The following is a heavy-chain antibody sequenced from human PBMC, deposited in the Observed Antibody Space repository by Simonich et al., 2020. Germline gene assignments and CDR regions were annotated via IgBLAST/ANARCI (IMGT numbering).Heavy chain of an antibody. J-gene: IGHJ3*02. Sequence: QLQLQESGPGLVKPSETLSLTCTVSGGSISSSSYYWGWIRQPPGKEREWIGSIYYSGSTYYNPSLKGRVTISVDTSKNQFSLKLSSVTAADTAVYYCARHAGFAFDIWGQGTMVTVSS. CDR1: GGSISSSSYY. V-gene: IGHV4-39*01. CDR2: IYYSGST. D-gene: IGHD6-13*01. CDR3: ARHAGFAFDI.